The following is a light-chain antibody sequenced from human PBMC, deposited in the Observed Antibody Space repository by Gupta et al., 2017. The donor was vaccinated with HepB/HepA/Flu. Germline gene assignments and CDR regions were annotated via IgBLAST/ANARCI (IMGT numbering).Light chain of an antibody. Sequence: QTVVTQEPSFSVSPGGTVTLTCGLSSGSVSTSYYPSWYQQTPGQAPLTLSHSPNPRSSGVPERGSGSILGTNVAITITGAQAEDESYSYCVLHMGSGHWVFGGGTKLTVL. CDR1: SGSVSTSYY. CDR2: SPN. V-gene: IGLV8-61*01. J-gene: IGLJ3*02. CDR3: VLHMGSGHWV.